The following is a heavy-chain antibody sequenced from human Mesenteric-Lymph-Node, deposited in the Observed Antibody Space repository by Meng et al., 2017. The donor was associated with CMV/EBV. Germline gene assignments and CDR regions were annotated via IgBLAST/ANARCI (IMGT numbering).Heavy chain of an antibody. CDR1: GGSITSNDFY. J-gene: IGHJ4*02. D-gene: IGHD3-22*01. V-gene: IGHV4-39*07. CDR2: IYDSGST. CDR3: ARAPFHYFDNSGDPPDY. Sequence: SETLSLTCTVSGGSITSNDFYWGWLRQPPGKGLEWMGNIYDSGSTYYNRSLKCRGVISPDTSRNQFSLKPSSVTAADTAVDYCARAPFHYFDNSGDPPDYWGQGTLVTVSS.